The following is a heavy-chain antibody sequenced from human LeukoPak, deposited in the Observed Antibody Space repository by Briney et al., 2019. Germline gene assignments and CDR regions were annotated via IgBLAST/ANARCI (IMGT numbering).Heavy chain of an antibody. CDR1: GFTFSSYS. CDR2: ISSRSSYI. D-gene: IGHD5-12*01. V-gene: IGHV3-21*01. Sequence: GGSLRLSCAASGFTFSSYSMNWVREARGKGLEWVSSISSRSSYIYYADAVKGRLTISRDNAKNSLYRQMKSLRAEDTAVYYCARASLGFMVATGLLDYWGQGTLVSLSS. CDR3: ARASLGFMVATGLLDY. J-gene: IGHJ4*02.